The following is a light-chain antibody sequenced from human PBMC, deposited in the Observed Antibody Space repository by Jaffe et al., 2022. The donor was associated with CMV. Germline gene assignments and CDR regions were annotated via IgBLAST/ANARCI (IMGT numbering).Light chain of an antibody. J-gene: IGKJ4*01. CDR3: QQYGSSPLT. Sequence: EIVLTQSPGTLSLSPGEGATLSCRASQSVDSNYLAWYQQKPGQAPGLLIYDASSRATGIPDRFSGSGSGTDFTLTISRLEPDDFAVYYCQQYGSSPLTFGGGTKVDIK. CDR2: DAS. V-gene: IGKV3-20*01. CDR1: QSVDSNY.